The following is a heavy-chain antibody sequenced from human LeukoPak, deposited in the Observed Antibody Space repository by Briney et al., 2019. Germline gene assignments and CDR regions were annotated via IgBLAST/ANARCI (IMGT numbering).Heavy chain of an antibody. D-gene: IGHD1-26*01. V-gene: IGHV3-23*01. CDR1: GFTFSSYA. Sequence: GGSLRLSCVASGFTFSSYAMSWVRQAPGKGLEWVSAISGSGGSTYYADSVKGRFTISRDNSKNTLYLQMNSLRAEDTAVYYCAKVGGSYSDLDYWGQGTLVTVSS. J-gene: IGHJ4*02. CDR2: ISGSGGST. CDR3: AKVGGSYSDLDY.